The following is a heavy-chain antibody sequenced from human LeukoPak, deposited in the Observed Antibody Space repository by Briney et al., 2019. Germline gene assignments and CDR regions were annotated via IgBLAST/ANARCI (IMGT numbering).Heavy chain of an antibody. CDR1: GGSISSSSYY. V-gene: IGHV4-39*07. D-gene: IGHD6-6*01. CDR2: IYYSGST. Sequence: PSETLSLTCTVSGGSISSSSYYWGWIRQPPGKGLEWIGSIYYSGSTYYNPSLKSRVTISVDTSKNQFSLKLSSVTAADTAVYYCARGRARIAARRGWFDPWGQGTLVTVSS. J-gene: IGHJ5*02. CDR3: ARGRARIAARRGWFDP.